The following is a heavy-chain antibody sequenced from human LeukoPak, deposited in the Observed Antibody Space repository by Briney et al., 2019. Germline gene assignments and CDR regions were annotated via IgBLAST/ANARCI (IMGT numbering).Heavy chain of an antibody. CDR1: GYTFTGYY. CDR2: INPNSGGT. CDR3: ALTDILTGYYSY. V-gene: IGHV1-2*02. D-gene: IGHD3-9*01. J-gene: IGHJ4*02. Sequence: ASVTVSCTASGYTFTGYYMHWVRQAPGQGLEWMGWINPNSGGTNYAQKFQGRVTMTRDTSISTAYMELSRLRSDDTAVYYCALTDILTGYYSYWGQGTLVTVSS.